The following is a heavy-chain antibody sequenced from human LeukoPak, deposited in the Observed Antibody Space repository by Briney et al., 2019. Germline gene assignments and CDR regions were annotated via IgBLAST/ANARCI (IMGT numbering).Heavy chain of an antibody. CDR1: GGSINNDDYS. V-gene: IGHV4-30-2*01. Sequence: SETLSLTCAVSGGSINNDDYSWSWIRQPPGKGLEWIGYIYHTGSTYYNPSLKSRVTMSVDRSKNQFSLNLSSVTAADTAVYYCAASSTGSGYPYRSYYFDYWGQGTLVTVSS. D-gene: IGHD5-12*01. CDR3: AASSTGSGYPYRSYYFDY. J-gene: IGHJ4*02. CDR2: IYHTGST.